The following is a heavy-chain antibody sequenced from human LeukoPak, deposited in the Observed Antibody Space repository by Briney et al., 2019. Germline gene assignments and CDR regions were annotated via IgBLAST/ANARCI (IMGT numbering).Heavy chain of an antibody. CDR2: TIPIFGTA. Sequence: ASVKVSCKASGGTFSSYAISWVRRAPGQGLEWMGGTIPIFGTANYAQKFQGRVTITADESTSTAYMELSSLRSEDTAVYYCARSGDYGPPDYFDYWGQGTLVTVSS. V-gene: IGHV1-69*13. D-gene: IGHD4-17*01. J-gene: IGHJ4*02. CDR1: GGTFSSYA. CDR3: ARSGDYGPPDYFDY.